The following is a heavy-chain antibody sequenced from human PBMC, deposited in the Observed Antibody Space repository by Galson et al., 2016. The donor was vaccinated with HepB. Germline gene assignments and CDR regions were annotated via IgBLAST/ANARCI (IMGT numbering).Heavy chain of an antibody. CDR2: IYHSGST. V-gene: IGHV4-30-2*01. CDR1: GGSISSGGYS. J-gene: IGHJ4*02. Sequence: TLSLTCAVFGGSISSGGYSWSWIRQPPGKGLEWIGYIYHSGSTYYNPSLKSRVTISVDRSKNQFSLKLSSVTAADTAVYYCARGALNFDYWGQGILVTVSS. CDR3: ARGALNFDY.